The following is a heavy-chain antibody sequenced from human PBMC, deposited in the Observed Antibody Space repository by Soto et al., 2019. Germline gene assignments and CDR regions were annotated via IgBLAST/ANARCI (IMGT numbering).Heavy chain of an antibody. CDR1: GFNVSSNY. J-gene: IGHJ4*02. CDR2: IYRSGST. CDR3: AGDPGGSHDY. V-gene: IGHV3-53*02. Sequence: EVQLVETGGGLIQPGGSLRLSCTASGFNVSSNYMTWVRQAPGKGLEWVSYIYRSGSTYYAASVKGRFNIFRDSSKNTLHLQMNSLRAEDTAVYYCAGDPGGSHDYWGQGTLVTVSS. D-gene: IGHD3-10*01.